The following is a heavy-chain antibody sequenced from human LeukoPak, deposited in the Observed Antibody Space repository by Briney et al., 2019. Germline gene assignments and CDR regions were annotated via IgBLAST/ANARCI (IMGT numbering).Heavy chain of an antibody. Sequence: GGSLRLSCAASGFPFSNYAVSWVRQAPGKGLEWVSVISGSGGNTYYADSVKGRLTISRDNSKNTLYLQMNSLRAEDTAVYYCAKGSSSSWYDAFDIWGHGTMVTVSS. V-gene: IGHV3-23*01. D-gene: IGHD6-13*01. CDR1: GFPFSNYA. CDR3: AKGSSSSWYDAFDI. J-gene: IGHJ3*02. CDR2: ISGSGGNT.